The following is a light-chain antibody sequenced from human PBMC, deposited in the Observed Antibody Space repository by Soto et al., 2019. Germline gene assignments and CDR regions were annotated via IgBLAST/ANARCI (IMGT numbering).Light chain of an antibody. CDR3: QSYDRNLIGSVI. V-gene: IGLV1-40*01. Sequence: HWFQRHPGAVPKSKIFNVNPQPSGVPDRFCASKSGTSASLAITGLQPEDGADYYCQSYDRNLIGSVIFGGGTKLTVL. J-gene: IGLJ2*01. CDR2: NVN.